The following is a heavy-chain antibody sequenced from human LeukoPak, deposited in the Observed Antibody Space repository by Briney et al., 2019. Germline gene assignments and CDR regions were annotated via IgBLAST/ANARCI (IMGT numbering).Heavy chain of an antibody. CDR2: ISGNGGST. J-gene: IGHJ4*02. CDR1: GFTFSTYT. CDR3: ARGVGFSTGWYYFDY. V-gene: IGHV3-64*01. Sequence: PGGSLRLSCAASGFTFSTYTIHWVHQAPGEGLEYVSAISGNGGSTYYANSVKGRFTISRDNSKNTLYLQMGSLRAEDMAVYYCARGVGFSTGWYYFDYWGQGTLVTVSS. D-gene: IGHD6-19*01.